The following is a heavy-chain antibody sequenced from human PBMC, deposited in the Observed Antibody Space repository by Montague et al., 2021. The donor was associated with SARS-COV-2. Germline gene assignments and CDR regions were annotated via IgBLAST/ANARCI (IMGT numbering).Heavy chain of an antibody. J-gene: IGHJ6*02. CDR2: IYYSGST. CDR3: ARVGREQLVGLSDLDV. Sequence: SETLSLTCTVSGGSISSSSYYWCWIRQPPGKVLECIGSIYYSGSTYYNPSLKSRVTISVDTSKNQFSLKLSSVTAADTAVYYCARVGREQLVGLSDLDVWGQGATVTVSS. D-gene: IGHD6-13*01. V-gene: IGHV4-39*07. CDR1: GGSISSSSYY.